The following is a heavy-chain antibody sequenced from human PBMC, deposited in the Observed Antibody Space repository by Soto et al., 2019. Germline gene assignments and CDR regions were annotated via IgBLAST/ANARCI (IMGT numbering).Heavy chain of an antibody. Sequence: SETLSLTCAVYGGSFSGYYWSWIRQPPGKGLEWIGEINHSGSTNYNPSLKSRVTISVDTSKNQFSLKLSSVTAADTAVYYCARVDIVVVVAATLVRDAFDIWGQGTMVTVSS. CDR2: INHSGST. CDR3: ARVDIVVVVAATLVRDAFDI. V-gene: IGHV4-34*01. J-gene: IGHJ3*02. D-gene: IGHD2-15*01. CDR1: GGSFSGYY.